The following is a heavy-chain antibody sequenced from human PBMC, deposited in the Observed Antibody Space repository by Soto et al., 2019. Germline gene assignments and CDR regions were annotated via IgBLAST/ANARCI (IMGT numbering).Heavy chain of an antibody. CDR1: GFTFSSNY. D-gene: IGHD3-10*01. Sequence: GSLRLSCAASGFTFSSNYMSWVRQAPGKGLEWVSVIYSGGSTYYADSVKGRFTISRDNSKNTLYLQMNSLRAEDTAVYYCARDRVSGFYYYYGMDVWGQGTTVTVSS. J-gene: IGHJ6*02. V-gene: IGHV3-53*01. CDR3: ARDRVSGFYYYYGMDV. CDR2: IYSGGST.